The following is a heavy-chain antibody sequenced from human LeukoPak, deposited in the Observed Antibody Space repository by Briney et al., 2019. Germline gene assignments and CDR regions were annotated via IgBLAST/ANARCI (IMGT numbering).Heavy chain of an antibody. D-gene: IGHD1-1*01. CDR2: IQISGNT. Sequence: SXSSFPWSWIRQPAGKGLEWIGYIQISGNTNYNPALKSRVSISLDTSKNQFSLHLSSVTAADTAVYYCARLIRAWNDHFDPWGQGTLVTVFS. CDR3: ARLIRAWNDHFDP. V-gene: IGHV4-4*09. J-gene: IGHJ5*02. CDR1: SXSSFP.